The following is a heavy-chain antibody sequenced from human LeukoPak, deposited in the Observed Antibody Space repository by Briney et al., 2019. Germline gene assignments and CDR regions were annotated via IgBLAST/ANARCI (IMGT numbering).Heavy chain of an antibody. Sequence: GGSLRLSCAASGFTFSSYAMTWVRQAPGKGLEWVSAISGSGGDTYYADSVKGRFTISRDNSKNTLYLQMNSLRAEDTAVYYCARDLVVATGIDYWGQGTLVTVSS. V-gene: IGHV3-23*01. CDR2: ISGSGGDT. CDR1: GFTFSSYA. D-gene: IGHD5-12*01. CDR3: ARDLVVATGIDY. J-gene: IGHJ4*02.